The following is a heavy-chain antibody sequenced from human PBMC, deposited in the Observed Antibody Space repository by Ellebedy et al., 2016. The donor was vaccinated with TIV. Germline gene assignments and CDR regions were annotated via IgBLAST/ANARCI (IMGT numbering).Heavy chain of an antibody. D-gene: IGHD1-1*01. Sequence: AASVKVSCKASGYTFTSYGISWVRQAPGQGLEWMGWISAYNGNTNYAQKLQCRVTMTTDTSTSTAYMELRSLRSDDTAVYYCARVATGTTDLDYWGQGTLVTVSS. CDR3: ARVATGTTDLDY. CDR1: GYTFTSYG. CDR2: ISAYNGNT. V-gene: IGHV1-18*01. J-gene: IGHJ4*02.